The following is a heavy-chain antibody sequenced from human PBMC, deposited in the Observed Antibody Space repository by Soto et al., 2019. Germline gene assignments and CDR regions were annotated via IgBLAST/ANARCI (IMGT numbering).Heavy chain of an antibody. CDR2: ISYDGSNK. Sequence: GGSLRLSCAASGFTFSSYAMHWVRQAPGKGLEWVAVISYDGSNKYYADSVKGRFTISRDNSKNALYLQMNSLRAEDTAVYYCARGEVHSRSWYGYYFDYWGQGTLVTVSS. V-gene: IGHV3-30-3*01. D-gene: IGHD6-13*01. CDR1: GFTFSSYA. CDR3: ARGEVHSRSWYGYYFDY. J-gene: IGHJ4*02.